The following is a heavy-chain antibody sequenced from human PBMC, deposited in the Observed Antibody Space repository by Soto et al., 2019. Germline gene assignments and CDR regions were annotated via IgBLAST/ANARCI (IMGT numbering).Heavy chain of an antibody. J-gene: IGHJ5*02. Sequence: ASVKVCCKASGCSFASYGISWVRQAPGQGLERMGWISAYNGNTNYAQKLQGRVTMTTVTSTSTAYMELRSLRSDDTAVYYCAITANLALWYFDFWSRYPYFVPLGQGTLVTLSS. V-gene: IGHV1-18*01. CDR2: ISAYNGNT. D-gene: IGHD3-3*01. CDR3: AITANLALWYFDFWSRYPYFVP. CDR1: GCSFASYG.